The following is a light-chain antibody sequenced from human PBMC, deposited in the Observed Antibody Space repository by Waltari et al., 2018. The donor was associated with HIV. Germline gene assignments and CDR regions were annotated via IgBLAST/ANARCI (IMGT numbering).Light chain of an antibody. J-gene: IGLJ3*02. V-gene: IGLV2-23*02. CDR1: SSDLGNYNL. CDR2: EVT. Sequence: QSALTQPASLSGSPGQSIVISCTGTSSDLGNYNLVSWYQHHPGKVPRLMIYEVTKRPSGFSSRFSVSKSANTASLMISGLQAEDEGNYYCSSYAGGHTWVFGGGTKLTVL. CDR3: SSYAGGHTWV.